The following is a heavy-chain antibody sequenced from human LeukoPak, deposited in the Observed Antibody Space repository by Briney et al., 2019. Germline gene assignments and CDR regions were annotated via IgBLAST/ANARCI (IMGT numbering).Heavy chain of an antibody. Sequence: ASVKVSCKASGYTFTGYYMHWVRQAPGQGLEWMGWINPNSGGTNYAQKFQGRVTMTRDTSISTAYMELSRLRSDDTAVYYCAKDRPPGPAAGMFDYWGQGTLVTVSS. D-gene: IGHD6-13*01. CDR1: GYTFTGYY. V-gene: IGHV1-2*02. CDR3: AKDRPPGPAAGMFDY. J-gene: IGHJ4*02. CDR2: INPNSGGT.